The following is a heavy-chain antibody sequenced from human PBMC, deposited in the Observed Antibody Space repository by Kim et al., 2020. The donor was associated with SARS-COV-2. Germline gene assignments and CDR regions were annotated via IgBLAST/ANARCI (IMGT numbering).Heavy chain of an antibody. V-gene: IGHV4-59*01. CDR1: GDSFGTYY. CDR2: IYYSGST. D-gene: IGHD6-13*01. CDR3: ARAYSSTWSYYFDY. J-gene: IGHJ4*02. Sequence: SETLSLTCTVSGDSFGTYYWNWIRQPPGKGLEWIGYIYYSGSTDYNPSLKSRLTISVDASKNQFSLRLTSVTAADTAVYYCARAYSSTWSYYFDYWGQGALVTVSS.